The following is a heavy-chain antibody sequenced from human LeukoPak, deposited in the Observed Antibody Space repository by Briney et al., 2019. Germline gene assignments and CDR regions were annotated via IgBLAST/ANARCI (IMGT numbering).Heavy chain of an antibody. Sequence: SVKVSCKASGGTFSSYAISWVRQAPGQGLEWMGGIIPIFGTANYAQKFQGRVTITTDESTSTAYMELSSLRTEDTAVYYCASETKRAGFDYWGQGTLVTVSS. CDR2: IIPIFGTA. D-gene: IGHD1-7*01. CDR3: ASETKRAGFDY. CDR1: GGTFSSYA. V-gene: IGHV1-69*05. J-gene: IGHJ4*02.